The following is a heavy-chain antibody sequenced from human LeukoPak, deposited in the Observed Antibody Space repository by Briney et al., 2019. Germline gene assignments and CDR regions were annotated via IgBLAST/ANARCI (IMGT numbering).Heavy chain of an antibody. CDR3: AKSRSSSSTSCYNY. J-gene: IGHJ4*02. CDR2: ISGSDGNT. CDR1: GFIFSSYA. D-gene: IGHD2-2*02. Sequence: GGSLRLSCAASGFIFSSYAMSWVRQAPGKGLEWVSTISGSDGNTFYAVSVKGRFTISRDNSQNTLYLEMNSLRADDTAMYYCAKSRSSSSTSCYNYWGQGTLVTVSS. V-gene: IGHV3-23*01.